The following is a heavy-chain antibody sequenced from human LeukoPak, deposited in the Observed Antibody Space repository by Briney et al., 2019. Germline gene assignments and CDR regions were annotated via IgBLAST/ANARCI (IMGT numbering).Heavy chain of an antibody. Sequence: GGSLRLSCAASGFTFSSYWMYWVRHAPGKGLVWFSRINSDGSTINYADSVKGRFTISRDNAKNTLYLQMHSLRAEDTAVYYCTRETVVVATASLGYWGLGTLVTVSS. CDR3: TRETVVVATASLGY. J-gene: IGHJ4*02. D-gene: IGHD2-2*01. CDR2: INSDGSTI. CDR1: GFTFSSYW. V-gene: IGHV3-74*01.